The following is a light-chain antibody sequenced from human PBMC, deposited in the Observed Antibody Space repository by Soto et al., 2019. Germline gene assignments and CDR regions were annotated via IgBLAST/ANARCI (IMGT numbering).Light chain of an antibody. Sequence: DIQMTQSPSSLSASVGDRVTITCRASQGISNYLAWYQQKPGKVPKLLIYAASTLRSGVPSRFSGSGSGTDFTLTISTLQPEGFATYYCHKCGIAPFSVGGGTKVELK. V-gene: IGKV1-27*01. CDR3: HKCGIAPFS. CDR2: AAS. CDR1: QGISNY. J-gene: IGKJ4*01.